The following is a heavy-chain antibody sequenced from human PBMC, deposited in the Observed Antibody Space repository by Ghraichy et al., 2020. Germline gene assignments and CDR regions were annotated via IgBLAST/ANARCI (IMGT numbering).Heavy chain of an antibody. V-gene: IGHV4-39*01. CDR2: IYHSGST. J-gene: IGHJ4*02. CDR1: GGSISSSGYY. CDR3: ARTGGRAVTTLFNY. D-gene: IGHD4-17*01. Sequence: SETLSLTCTVSGGSISSSGYYWGWIRQPPGKGLEWIGSIYHSGSTYYNPSLKSRVTISVDTSKNQFSLKLSSVTAADTAVYYCARTGGRAVTTLFNYWGQGTLVTVSS.